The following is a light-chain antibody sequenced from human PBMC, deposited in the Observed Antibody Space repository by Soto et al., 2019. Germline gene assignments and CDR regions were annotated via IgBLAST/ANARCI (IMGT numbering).Light chain of an antibody. J-gene: IGLJ1*01. CDR2: GVS. CDR1: SSDVGGYNY. CDR3: SSYPSGTNFYA. Sequence: QSALTQPRSVSGSPGQSVTISCTGTSSDVGGYNYVSWYRQYPGKAPKLMIYGVSKRPSGVDARFSSSTSGKSASLTICGLQAEDEADYYCSSYPSGTNFYAFGTGTKVTVL. V-gene: IGLV2-11*01.